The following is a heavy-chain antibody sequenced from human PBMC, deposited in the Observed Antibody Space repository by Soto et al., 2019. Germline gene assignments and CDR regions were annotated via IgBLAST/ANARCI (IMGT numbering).Heavy chain of an antibody. CDR3: ARDGTLYDSSAYYYLY. CDR1: GGTFSRYT. J-gene: IGHJ4*02. CDR2: ITPMFGTP. Sequence: QVQLVQSGAEVKKPGSSVKVSCKASGGTFSRYTITWVRQAPGQGLEWMGGITPMFGTPNYAQKFQGRVTITADESTSTACMGLSSLRSEDTAMYYCARDGTLYDSSAYYYLYWGQGTLVTVSS. D-gene: IGHD3-22*01. V-gene: IGHV1-69*01.